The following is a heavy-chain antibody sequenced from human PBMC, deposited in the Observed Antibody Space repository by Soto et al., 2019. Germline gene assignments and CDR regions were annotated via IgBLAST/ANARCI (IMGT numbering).Heavy chain of an antibody. Sequence: QVQLQESGPGLVRPAQTLSLTCTVSGGSISSGVYYWSWIRQPPGKGLEWIGYIYYSGSTYYNPSLKSRVTISVDTSKNQFSLKLSSVTAADTAAYYCARERPDGSRLDPWGQGTLVTVSS. CDR3: ARERPDGSRLDP. CDR2: IYYSGST. V-gene: IGHV4-30-4*01. CDR1: GGSISSGVYY. D-gene: IGHD6-13*01. J-gene: IGHJ5*02.